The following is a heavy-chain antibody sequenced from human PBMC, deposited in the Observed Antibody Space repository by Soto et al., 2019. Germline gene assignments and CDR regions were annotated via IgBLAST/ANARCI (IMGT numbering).Heavy chain of an antibody. D-gene: IGHD6-6*01. CDR2: IIPIFGTA. Sequence: GASVKVSCKASGGTYNSYAMSWVRQAPGQGLEWMGGIIPIFGTANYAQKFQGGVTITADESTSTAYMELSSLRSEDTAVYYCASRWSSGVPSIAARPDYYYYGMDVWGQGTTVTVSS. V-gene: IGHV1-69*13. J-gene: IGHJ6*02. CDR1: GGTYNSYA. CDR3: ASRWSSGVPSIAARPDYYYYGMDV.